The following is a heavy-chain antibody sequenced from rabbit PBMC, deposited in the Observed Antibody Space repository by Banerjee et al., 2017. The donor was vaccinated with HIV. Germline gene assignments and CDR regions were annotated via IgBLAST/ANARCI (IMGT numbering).Heavy chain of an antibody. Sequence: QQLEESGGDLVKPGASLTVTCTASGFSFRSGYYMCWVRQAPGKGLEWIGCIGFGNGNTGYATWAKGRFTISKTSSTVDLKMTSLTAADTATYFCARSIDSYREYLDLWGPGTLVTVS. CDR1: GFSFRSGYY. D-gene: IGHD6-1*01. V-gene: IGHV1S40*01. CDR2: IGFGNGNT. CDR3: ARSIDSYREYLDL. J-gene: IGHJ4*01.